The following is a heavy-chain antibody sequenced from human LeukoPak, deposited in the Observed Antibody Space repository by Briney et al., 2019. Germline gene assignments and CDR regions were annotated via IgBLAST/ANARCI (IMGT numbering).Heavy chain of an antibody. CDR1: GGSFSGFD. CDR3: AGELPGQYYMDV. D-gene: IGHD1-26*01. CDR2: INHSGST. V-gene: IGHV4-34*01. Sequence: PSETLSLTCAVYGGSFSGFDWSWIRQPPGKGREWIGEINHSGSTNYNPSLKSRVTISVDTSKNQFSLKLSSVTAADTAVYYCAGELPGQYYMDVWGKGTTVTISS. J-gene: IGHJ6*03.